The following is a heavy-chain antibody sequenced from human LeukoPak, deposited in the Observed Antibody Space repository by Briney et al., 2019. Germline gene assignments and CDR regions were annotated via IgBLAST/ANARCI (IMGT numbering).Heavy chain of an antibody. CDR2: ISSSGSTI. CDR3: ARVTWETTNQYFQH. J-gene: IGHJ1*01. CDR1: GLTFSDYY. V-gene: IGHV3-11*04. D-gene: IGHD7-27*01. Sequence: GGSLRGSCAASGLTFSDYYMSWIRQAPGKGLEWVSYISSSGSTIYYADSVKGRFTISRGNAKNSLYLQMNSLRAEDTAVYYCARVTWETTNQYFQHWGQGNLVTVSS.